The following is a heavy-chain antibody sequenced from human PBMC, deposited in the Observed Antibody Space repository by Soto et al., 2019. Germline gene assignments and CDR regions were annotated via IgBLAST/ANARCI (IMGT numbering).Heavy chain of an antibody. CDR3: ARNYGGNSQFFDL. D-gene: IGHD4-17*01. V-gene: IGHV4-59*11. CDR1: GDAITRHY. Sequence: QVQLQESGPGLVKPSETLSLNCSVSGDAITRHYWSWIRQSPGKGLEWLGYFFHTGTALYNPSLRSRVTMSVDTSKNQFSLKLTSVIPADTAVYFCARNYGGNSQFFDLRGRGTLVTVSS. CDR2: FFHTGTA. J-gene: IGHJ2*01.